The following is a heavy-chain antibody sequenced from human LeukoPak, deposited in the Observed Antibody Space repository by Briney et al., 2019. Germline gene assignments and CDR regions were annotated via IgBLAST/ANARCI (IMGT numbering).Heavy chain of an antibody. CDR3: AREDGATISFDI. D-gene: IGHD5-12*01. Sequence: ASVKVSCKASGYTFTGYYMHWVRQAPGQGLKWMGWINPNSGGTNYAQKFQGRVTMTRDTSISTAYMELSRLRSDDTAVYYCAREDGATISFDIWGQGTMVTVSS. CDR1: GYTFTGYY. J-gene: IGHJ3*02. CDR2: INPNSGGT. V-gene: IGHV1-2*02.